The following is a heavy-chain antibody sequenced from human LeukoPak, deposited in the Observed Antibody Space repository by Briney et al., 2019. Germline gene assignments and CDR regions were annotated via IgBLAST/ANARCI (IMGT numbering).Heavy chain of an antibody. D-gene: IGHD6-13*01. CDR2: ISSSTTYM. CDR3: ARSSAATGSDF. Sequence: GGSLRLSCAATGFTFTSYTMNWVRQAPGKGLEWVSSISSSTTYMRYADSVKGRFTISRDNAEESLYLQMNSLRGEDTAVYYCARSSAATGSDFWGQGTQVIVSS. CDR1: GFTFTSYT. J-gene: IGHJ4*02. V-gene: IGHV3-21*01.